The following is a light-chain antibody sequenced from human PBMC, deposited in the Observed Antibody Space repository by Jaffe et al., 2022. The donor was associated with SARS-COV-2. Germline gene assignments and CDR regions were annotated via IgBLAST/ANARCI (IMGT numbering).Light chain of an antibody. CDR3: HQYYTPPFT. J-gene: IGKJ3*01. V-gene: IGKV4-1*01. CDR1: QSVFYSAINRTY. CDR2: WAS. Sequence: DIVMTQSPESLAVSLGETATLTCKSSQSVFYSAINRTYLAWYQQKPRQPPKLLISWASTRESGVPDRFIGRGSETDFTLTISALQAEDVAVYYCHQYYTPPFTFGPGTRVDF.